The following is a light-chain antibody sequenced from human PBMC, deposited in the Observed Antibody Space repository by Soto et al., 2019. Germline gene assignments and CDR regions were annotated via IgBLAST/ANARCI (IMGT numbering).Light chain of an antibody. CDR2: GVF. V-gene: IGKV1-39*01. CDR1: QSINNY. CDR3: LQNFRPPQVT. Sequence: DIQVTQSPASLSASVGDRVTITCRTSQSINNYLNWYQQQPGKDPRLLIFGVFTLQSGVPSRFSCSGSGTDFTLTICGLQPEDFATYNRLQNFRPPQVTLGGGTRVERK. J-gene: IGKJ4*01.